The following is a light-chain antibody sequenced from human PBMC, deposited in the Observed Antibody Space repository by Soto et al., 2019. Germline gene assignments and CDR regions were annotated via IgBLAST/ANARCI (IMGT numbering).Light chain of an antibody. CDR1: SSDVGSYNV. Sequence: QSALTQPASVSGSPGQSITISCTGTSSDVGSYNVVSWYQQHPGKDPKLMIYDVSKSPSGVSNRFSGSKCGNTASLTTSGLQAEYEDDYHFCSYAGNITWVFGGGTKVTVL. CDR2: DVS. CDR3: CSYAGNITWV. V-gene: IGLV2-23*02. J-gene: IGLJ3*02.